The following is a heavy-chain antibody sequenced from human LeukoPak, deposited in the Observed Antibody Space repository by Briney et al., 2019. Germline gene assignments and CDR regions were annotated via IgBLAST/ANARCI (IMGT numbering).Heavy chain of an antibody. V-gene: IGHV4-4*02. CDR1: GGSIITNNY. CDR3: ARQERGATSDY. J-gene: IGHJ4*02. CDR2: IYLSATT. Sequence: SETLSLTCAVSGGSIITNNYWTWVRQPPGKGLEWIGEIYLSATTNYNPSLKSRATISVDNLKNQFSLKLSSVTAADTAVYYCARQERGATSDYWGQGTLVTVSS. D-gene: IGHD5-12*01.